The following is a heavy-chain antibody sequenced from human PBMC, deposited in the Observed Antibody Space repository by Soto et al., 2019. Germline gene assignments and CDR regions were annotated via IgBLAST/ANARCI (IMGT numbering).Heavy chain of an antibody. D-gene: IGHD1-26*01. CDR1: GGSISSSSCY. CDR2: IYYSGST. V-gene: IGHV4-39*01. J-gene: IGHJ6*02. Sequence: SETLSLTCTVSGGSISSSSCYWGWVRQPPGKGLEWIGSIYYSGSTYYNPSLKSRVTISVDTSKNQFSLKLSSVTAADTAVYYCARLRVGHYYYGMDVWGQGTTVT. CDR3: ARLRVGHYYYGMDV.